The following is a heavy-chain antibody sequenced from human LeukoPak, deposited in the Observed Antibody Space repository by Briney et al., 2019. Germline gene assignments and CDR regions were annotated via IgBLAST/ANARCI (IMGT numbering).Heavy chain of an antibody. CDR1: GVSISSRSSF. D-gene: IGHD3-22*01. Sequence: SETLSLTCTVSGVSISSRSSFWAWVRQPPGKGLEWIGSVYYSGSTYYNPSLKSRVTIYVDTSKNQFSLRLSSVTAADTAVYYCARGSDDYYDSSGYYYFDYWGQGTLVTVSS. J-gene: IGHJ4*02. CDR2: VYYSGST. V-gene: IGHV4-39*07. CDR3: ARGSDDYYDSSGYYYFDY.